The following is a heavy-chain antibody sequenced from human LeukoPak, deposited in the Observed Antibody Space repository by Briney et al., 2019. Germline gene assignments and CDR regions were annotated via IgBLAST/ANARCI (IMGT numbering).Heavy chain of an antibody. CDR3: AGGVYSGYDSGYFDY. CDR2: IKPSGGST. J-gene: IGHJ4*02. Sequence: GASVKVSCKASGYTFTSYYMHWVRQAPGQGLEWMGIIKPSGGSTSYAQKFQGRVTMTRDTSTSTVYMELSSLRSEDTAVYYCAGGVYSGYDSGYFDYWGQGTLVTVSS. D-gene: IGHD5-12*01. CDR1: GYTFTSYY. V-gene: IGHV1-46*01.